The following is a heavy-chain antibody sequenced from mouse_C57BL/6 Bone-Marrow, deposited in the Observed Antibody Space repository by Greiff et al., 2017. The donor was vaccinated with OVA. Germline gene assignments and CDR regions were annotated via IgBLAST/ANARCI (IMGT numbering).Heavy chain of an antibody. CDR3: ASPHYYGSDYAMDY. D-gene: IGHD1-1*01. CDR2: IWSGGST. Sequence: VHLVESGPGLVQPSQSLSITCTVSGFSLTSYGVHWVRQSPGTGLEWLGVIWSGGSTDYNAAFISRLSISKDNSKSQVFFKMNSLQADDTAIYYCASPHYYGSDYAMDYWGQGTSVTVSS. CDR1: GFSLTSYG. V-gene: IGHV2-2*01. J-gene: IGHJ4*01.